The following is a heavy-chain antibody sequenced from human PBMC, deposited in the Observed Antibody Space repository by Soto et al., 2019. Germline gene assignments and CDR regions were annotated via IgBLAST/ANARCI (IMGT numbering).Heavy chain of an antibody. V-gene: IGHV6-1*01. J-gene: IGHJ5*01. CDR3: VRLLGNSWLDF. CDR2: TYYRSKWYN. Sequence: PSQTLSLTCAVSGDSVSSSSVTWNWIRQSPSRGLEWLGRTYYRSKWYNDYAESVKSRITINPDTSKNQFSLHLNSVTPEDTAVYFCVRLLGNSWLDFWGQGTLVPVSS. D-gene: IGHD1-26*01. CDR1: GDSVSSSSVT.